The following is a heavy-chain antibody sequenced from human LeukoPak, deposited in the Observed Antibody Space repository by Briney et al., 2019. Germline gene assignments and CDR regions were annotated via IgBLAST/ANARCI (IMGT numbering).Heavy chain of an antibody. CDR3: ARGTRPYSSGWYWRY. CDR1: GGSFSGYY. J-gene: IGHJ4*02. CDR2: INHSGST. V-gene: IGHV4-34*01. D-gene: IGHD6-19*01. Sequence: SETLSLTCAVYGGSFSGYYWGWIRQPPGKGLEWIGEINHSGSTNYNPSLKSRVTISVDTSKNQFSLKLSSVTAADTAVYYCARGTRPYSSGWYWRYWGQGTLVTVSS.